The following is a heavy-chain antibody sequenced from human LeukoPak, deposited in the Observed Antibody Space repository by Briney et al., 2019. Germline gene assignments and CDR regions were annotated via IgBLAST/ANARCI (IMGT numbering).Heavy chain of an antibody. CDR3: ARGEGYYASGSYYIDP. CDR2: ITTSSTYI. D-gene: IGHD3-10*01. V-gene: IGHV3-21*01. Sequence: GGSLRLSCAASGFTFSSYTMNWVRQAPGKGLEWVSSITTSSTYIYYADSVRGRFTISRDNAKNSLYLRMSSLRVEDTAVHYCARGEGYYASGSYYIDPRGQGTLVTVSS. CDR1: GFTFSSYT. J-gene: IGHJ5*02.